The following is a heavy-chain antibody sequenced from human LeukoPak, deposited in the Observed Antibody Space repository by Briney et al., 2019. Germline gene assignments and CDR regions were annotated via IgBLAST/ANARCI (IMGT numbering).Heavy chain of an antibody. D-gene: IGHD2-15*01. J-gene: IGHJ4*02. Sequence: PGTSLRLSCAASGFTFSGYIFHWVRQAPGQGLEWVTVISYDGTGPHYADSVKGRFTISRDSAMNTVYLQMNSLRPEDTAVYYCARQNPATSGLNYWGQGTLLTVSS. V-gene: IGHV3-30*03. CDR3: ARQNPATSGLNY. CDR2: ISYDGTGP. CDR1: GFTFSGYI.